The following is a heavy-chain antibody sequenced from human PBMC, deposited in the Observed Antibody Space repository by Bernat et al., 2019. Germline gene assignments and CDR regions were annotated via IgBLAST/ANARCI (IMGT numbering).Heavy chain of an antibody. J-gene: IGHJ6*03. CDR3: AKVLTGYYYYMDV. CDR1: GFTFSSYA. V-gene: IGHV3-23*01. CDR2: IGRSGTNT. Sequence: EVQLLESGGDLIQPGGSLRLSCAASGFTFSSYAMSWVRQAPRKGLEWVSGIGRSGTNTYYADSVKGRFTISRDNSKNTVYLQMNSLRADDTAVYYCAKVLTGYYYYMDVWGKGTTVTVSS.